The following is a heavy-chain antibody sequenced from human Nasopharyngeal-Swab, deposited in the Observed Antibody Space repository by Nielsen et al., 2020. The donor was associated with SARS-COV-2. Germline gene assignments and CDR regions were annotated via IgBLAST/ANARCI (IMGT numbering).Heavy chain of an antibody. CDR3: ARGVRILWFGELLEYYFDY. CDR1: GGSFSGYY. CDR2: INHSGSP. V-gene: IGHV4-34*01. D-gene: IGHD3-10*01. Sequence: SETLSLTCAVYGGSFSGYYWSWIRQPPGKGLEWIGEINHSGSPNYNPSLKSRVTISVDTSKNQFSLKLSSVTAADTAVYYCARGVRILWFGELLEYYFDYWGQGTLVTVSS. J-gene: IGHJ4*02.